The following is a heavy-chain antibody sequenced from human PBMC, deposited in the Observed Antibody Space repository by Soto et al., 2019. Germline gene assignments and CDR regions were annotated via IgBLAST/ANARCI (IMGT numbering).Heavy chain of an antibody. CDR2: IYKSTTT. J-gene: IGHJ5*01. V-gene: IGHV4-30-4*01. CDR3: ARGRYCLTGRCFPNWFDS. Sequence: SETLSLTCSLSGDSISTVDYFWAWIRQPPGQALEYIGYIYKSTTTYYNPSFEGRVAISLDTSKSQFSLTVTSVTAADTAVYFCARGRYCLTGRCFPNWFDSWGQGTLVTVSS. CDR1: GDSISTVDYF. D-gene: IGHD2-15*01.